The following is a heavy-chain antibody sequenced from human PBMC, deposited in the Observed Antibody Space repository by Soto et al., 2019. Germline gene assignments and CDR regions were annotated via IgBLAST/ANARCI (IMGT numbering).Heavy chain of an antibody. CDR3: ATQVTRLIAFDL. Sequence: GGSLRLSCAASGFTFRDYAMNWVRQAPGKGLEWVSDISGSGDSARYADSVKGRFTISRENSRDTLYMQMNSLRADDTAVYYCATQVTRLIAFDLWGQGTMVTVS. D-gene: IGHD4-17*01. CDR2: ISGSGDSA. V-gene: IGHV3-23*01. CDR1: GFTFRDYA. J-gene: IGHJ3*01.